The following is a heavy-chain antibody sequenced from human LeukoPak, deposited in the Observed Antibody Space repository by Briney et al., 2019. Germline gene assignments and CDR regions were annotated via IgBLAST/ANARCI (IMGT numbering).Heavy chain of an antibody. CDR1: GLSVSSNY. CDR3: ARSFYDILIGYYQYFDY. CDR2: IYRDGSS. J-gene: IGHJ4*02. V-gene: IGHV3-66*01. Sequence: GGSLRLSCAASGLSVSSNYMSWVRHAPGKGLEWVSVIYRDGSSYYAESVKGRFTISRDNSKNTLYIQMNSLRAEDTAVYYCARSFYDILIGYYQYFDYWGQGTLVTVFS. D-gene: IGHD3-9*01.